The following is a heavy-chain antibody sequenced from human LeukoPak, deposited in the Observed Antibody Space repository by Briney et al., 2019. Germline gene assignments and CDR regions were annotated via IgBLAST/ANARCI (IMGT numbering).Heavy chain of an antibody. CDR2: IHYSGTT. CDR3: ARHRRGGLCVLGNY. CDR1: GGSISTSTYY. V-gene: IGHV4-39*01. D-gene: IGHD3-16*01. Sequence: SETLSLSCTVSGGSISTSTYYWGWLRQPPGKELEWIGSIHYSGTTYNNPSLKSRATISVDTSKNQFSLNLRSVSAADTAVHYCARHRRGGLCVLGNYWGQGTLVTVSS. J-gene: IGHJ4*02.